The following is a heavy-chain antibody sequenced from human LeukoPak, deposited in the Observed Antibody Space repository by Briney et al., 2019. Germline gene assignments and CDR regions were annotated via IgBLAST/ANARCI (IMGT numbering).Heavy chain of an antibody. D-gene: IGHD3-3*01. CDR1: GFTFSSYA. CDR2: ISGSGGST. V-gene: IGHV3-23*01. Sequence: GGSLRLSCAASGFTFSSYAMSWVRQAPGKGLEWVSAISGSGGSTYYADSVKGRFTISRDNSKNTLYLQMNSLRAEDTTVYYCAKGQARFLEKEGGTDNWFDPWGQGTLVTVSS. CDR3: AKGQARFLEKEGGTDNWFDP. J-gene: IGHJ5*02.